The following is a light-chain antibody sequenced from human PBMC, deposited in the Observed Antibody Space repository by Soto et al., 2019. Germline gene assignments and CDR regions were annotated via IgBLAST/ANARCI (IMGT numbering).Light chain of an antibody. CDR1: SSDIGSNT. CDR2: SND. Sequence: QSVLTQPPSASGTPGQRVTISCSGSSSDIGSNTVNWYQQLPGTAPKLLIYSNDQWPSGVPDRFSGSKSGTSASLVISGLHSEDEADYYCAAWDDSLNVWVFGGGTKLTVL. J-gene: IGLJ3*02. CDR3: AAWDDSLNVWV. V-gene: IGLV1-44*01.